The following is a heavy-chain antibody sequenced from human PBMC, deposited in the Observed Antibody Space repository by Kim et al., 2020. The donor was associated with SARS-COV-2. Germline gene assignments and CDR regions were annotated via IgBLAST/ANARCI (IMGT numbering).Heavy chain of an antibody. CDR2: TCRRGATT. J-gene: IGHJ4*01. CDR1: GFTFDTYA. CDR3: ARAPAAIIAYFAC. Sequence: GGSLRLSCATSGFTFDTYAMDWVRQTPGKGLELVSATCRRGATTYYADSVKGRFTISRDNSKSALYLQMTRLRAEDTSMYFCARAPAAIIAYFACWG. V-gene: IGHV3-23*01. D-gene: IGHD2-2*01.